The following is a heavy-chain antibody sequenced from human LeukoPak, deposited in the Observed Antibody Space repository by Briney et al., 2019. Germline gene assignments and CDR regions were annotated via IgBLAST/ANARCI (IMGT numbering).Heavy chain of an antibody. D-gene: IGHD6-13*01. J-gene: IGHJ1*01. Sequence: GGSLRLSCAASGFTFSSYWVHWVRQAPGKGLVWVSRINSDGSSTSYADSVKGRFTISRDNAKNTLYLQMNSLRAEDTAVYYCASEGSSSWSYFQHWGQGTLVTVSS. V-gene: IGHV3-74*01. CDR1: GFTFSSYW. CDR2: INSDGSST. CDR3: ASEGSSSWSYFQH.